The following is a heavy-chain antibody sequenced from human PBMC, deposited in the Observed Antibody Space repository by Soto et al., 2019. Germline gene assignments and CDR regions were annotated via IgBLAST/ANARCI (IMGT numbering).Heavy chain of an antibody. CDR2: TYYRSKWYN. CDR1: GHSVSPNIAA. Sequence: PSEALSLTCVISGHSVSPNIAAWSWIGQSPSRGLEWLGRTYYRSKWYNDYAVSVKSRITINPDTSKNQFSLQLNSVTPEDTAVYYCARIVGALRYFQHWGQGTLVNVSS. V-gene: IGHV6-1*01. J-gene: IGHJ1*01. CDR3: ARIVGALRYFQH. D-gene: IGHD1-26*01.